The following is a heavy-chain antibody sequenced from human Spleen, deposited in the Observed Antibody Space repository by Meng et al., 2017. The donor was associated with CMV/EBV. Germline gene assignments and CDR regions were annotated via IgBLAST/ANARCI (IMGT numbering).Heavy chain of an antibody. D-gene: IGHD2-15*01. Sequence: GGSLRLSCAASGFTFSSYWMSWVRQAPGKGLEWVANIKQDGSEKYYVDSVKGRFTISRDNAKNSLYLQMNSLRAEDTAVYYCARARGYCSGGSCYGEDYYYYGMDVWGQGTTVTVSS. CDR2: IKQDGSEK. CDR1: GFTFSSYW. V-gene: IGHV3-7*01. J-gene: IGHJ6*02. CDR3: ARARGYCSGGSCYGEDYYYYGMDV.